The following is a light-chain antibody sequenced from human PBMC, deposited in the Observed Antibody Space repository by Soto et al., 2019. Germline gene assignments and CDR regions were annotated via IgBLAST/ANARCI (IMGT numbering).Light chain of an antibody. CDR2: EDN. Sequence: NFMLTQPHSVSESPGKTVTISCTRSSGSIASNYVQWYQQRPGSSPTTVIYEDNQRPSGVPDRFSGSIDSSSNSASLTFSGLKTEDEADYYCQSYDSSNQGVFGGGTKLTVL. V-gene: IGLV6-57*01. CDR1: SGSIASNY. J-gene: IGLJ3*02. CDR3: QSYDSSNQGV.